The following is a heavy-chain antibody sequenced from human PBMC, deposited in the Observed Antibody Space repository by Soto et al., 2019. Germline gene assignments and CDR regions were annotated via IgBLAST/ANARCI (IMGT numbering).Heavy chain of an antibody. D-gene: IGHD3-22*01. CDR2: IYYSGST. V-gene: IGHV4-61*08. CDR1: GGSISSGGYY. CDR3: ARDREYYESSGLYFDY. Sequence: PSETLSLTCTVSGGSISSGGYYWSWIRQHPGKGLEWIGYIYYSGSTYYNPSLKSRVTISVDTSKNQFSLKLISVTAADTAVYYCARDREYYESSGLYFDYWGQGTLVTVSS. J-gene: IGHJ4*02.